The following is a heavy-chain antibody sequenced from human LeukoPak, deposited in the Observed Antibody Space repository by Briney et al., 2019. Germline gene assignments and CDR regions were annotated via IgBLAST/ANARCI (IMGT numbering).Heavy chain of an antibody. D-gene: IGHD1-26*01. V-gene: IGHV4-38-2*01. CDR1: GYSISSGYY. CDR3: ARWSGSYFDY. J-gene: IGHJ4*02. CDR2: IYHSGST. Sequence: SETLSLTCAVSGYSISSGYYWGWIRQSPGKGLEWIGSIYHSGSTYYNPSLKSRVTISVDTSKNQFSLKLSSVTAADTAVYYCARWSGSYFDYWGQGTLVTVSS.